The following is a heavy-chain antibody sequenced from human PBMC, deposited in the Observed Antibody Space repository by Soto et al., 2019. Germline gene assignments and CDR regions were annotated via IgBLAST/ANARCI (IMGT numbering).Heavy chain of an antibody. CDR2: IYYSGST. V-gene: IGHV4-59*01. Sequence: SETLSLTCTVSGGSISSAFXXGIRQPPGKGLEWIGYIYYSGSTNYPPSLKSRVTISVDTSKNQFSLKLSSVTAADTAVYYCARGSDAFDIWGQGTMVTVSS. CDR1: GGSISSAF. CDR3: ARGSDAFDI. J-gene: IGHJ3*02.